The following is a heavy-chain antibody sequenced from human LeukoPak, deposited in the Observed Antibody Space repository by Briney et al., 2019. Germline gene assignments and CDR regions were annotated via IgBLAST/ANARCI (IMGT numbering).Heavy chain of an antibody. CDR2: IYSGGST. CDR3: ARGRGAYYFYMDV. J-gene: IGHJ6*03. CDR1: GFTVSSTY. Sequence: QPGGSLRLSCAASGFTVSSTYMSWVRQPPGNGLEWVSVIYSGGSTYYSDSVKGRFTISRDNSKNTLFLQMNSLRAEDTAVYYCARGRGAYYFYMDVWGKGTTVTVSS. D-gene: IGHD3-16*01. V-gene: IGHV3-53*01.